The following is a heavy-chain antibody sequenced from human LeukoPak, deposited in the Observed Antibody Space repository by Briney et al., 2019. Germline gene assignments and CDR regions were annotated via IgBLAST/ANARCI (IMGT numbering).Heavy chain of an antibody. D-gene: IGHD2-2*01. CDR2: ISASGGST. CDR1: GFTFSSYA. J-gene: IGHJ4*02. V-gene: IGHV3-23*01. Sequence: PGGSLRLSCAASGFTFSSYAMNWVRQAPGMGLEWVSTISASGGSTYYADSVKGRFTISRDNSKNTLYLHMNSLRAEDTAVYYAVPAALWGRRDYFDYWGQGTLVTVSS. CDR3: VPAALWGRRDYFDY.